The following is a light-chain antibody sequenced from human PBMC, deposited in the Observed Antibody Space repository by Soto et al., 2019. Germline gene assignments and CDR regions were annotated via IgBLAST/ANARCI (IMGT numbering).Light chain of an antibody. J-gene: IGKJ4*01. CDR1: QTISND. CDR3: QQNNKWPPVT. Sequence: EVVMTQSPATVSVSPGEGVTLSCRASQTISNDLAWYQQKPGQAPRLLIYGASTSATGVPARFSGGGSGTEFTLTISSLQSEDFAFYYCQQNNKWPPVTFGGGTKLEIK. V-gene: IGKV3-15*01. CDR2: GAS.